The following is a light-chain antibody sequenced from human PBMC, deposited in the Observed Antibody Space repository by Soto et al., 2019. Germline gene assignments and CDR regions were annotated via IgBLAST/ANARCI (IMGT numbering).Light chain of an antibody. Sequence: QLVLTQPPSVSGAPGQRITISCTGSSSNIGAGHDVHWYQQRPGTAPKLLIYGNTNRPSGVPDRFAASKSGTSASLAITGLQAEDEADYYCQSYDTSLSGWVFGGGTQLTVL. J-gene: IGLJ3*02. V-gene: IGLV1-40*01. CDR3: QSYDTSLSGWV. CDR1: SSNIGAGHD. CDR2: GNT.